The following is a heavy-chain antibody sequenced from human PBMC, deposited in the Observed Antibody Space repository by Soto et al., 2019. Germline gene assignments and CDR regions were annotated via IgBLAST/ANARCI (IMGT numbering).Heavy chain of an antibody. Sequence: EVQLVESGGGLIQPGGSVRLSCAASGFIVSDSYMTWVRQAPGKGLEWVSIIYSGGNTYYADSVKGRFTISRDNSKNTLYLQMNSLRVEDTAVYYCASERGRRIDYWCQGTLVTVSS. CDR1: GFIVSDSY. J-gene: IGHJ4*02. CDR2: IYSGGNT. V-gene: IGHV3-53*01. CDR3: ASERGRRIDY.